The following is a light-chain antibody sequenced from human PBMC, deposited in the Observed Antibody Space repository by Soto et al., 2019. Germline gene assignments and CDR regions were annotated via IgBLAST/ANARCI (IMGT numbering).Light chain of an antibody. CDR2: GAS. V-gene: IGKV3-15*01. CDR3: QQYNNWWT. Sequence: MTQSPSSLSVSPGERATLSCRASQSVSSNLAWYQQKPGQAPRLLIYGASTRATGIPARFSGSGSGTEFTLTISSLQSEDFAVYYCQQYNNWWTFGQGTKVEIK. CDR1: QSVSSN. J-gene: IGKJ1*01.